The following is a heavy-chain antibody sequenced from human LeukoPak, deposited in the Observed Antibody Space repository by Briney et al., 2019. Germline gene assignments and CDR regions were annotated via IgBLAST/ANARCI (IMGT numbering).Heavy chain of an antibody. Sequence: GRSLRLSCAASGFSFSGHWMHWARQLPGKGLVWVSRISPTGSTTSYADSVKGRFTVSRDNAKNTLYLQVNNLRAEDTAVYYCARGPSSNWSGLDFWGQGTLLTVSS. CDR2: ISPTGSTT. V-gene: IGHV3-74*01. J-gene: IGHJ4*02. D-gene: IGHD6-13*01. CDR3: ARGPSSNWSGLDF. CDR1: GFSFSGHW.